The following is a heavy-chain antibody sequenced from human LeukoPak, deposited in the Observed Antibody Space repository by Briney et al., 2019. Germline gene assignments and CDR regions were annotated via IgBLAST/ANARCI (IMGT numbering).Heavy chain of an antibody. CDR3: ARDREYYDFWSGYPHY. J-gene: IGHJ4*02. Sequence: ASVKVSCKASGYTFTSYGISWVRQAPGQGLEWMGWISAYNGNTNYAQELQGRVTMTTDTSTSTAYMELRSLRSDDTAVYYCARDREYYDFWSGYPHYWGQGTLVTVSS. D-gene: IGHD3-3*01. CDR1: GYTFTSYG. CDR2: ISAYNGNT. V-gene: IGHV1-18*01.